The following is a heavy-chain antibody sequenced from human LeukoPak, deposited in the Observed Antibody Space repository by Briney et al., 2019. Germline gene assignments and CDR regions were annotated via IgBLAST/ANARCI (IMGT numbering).Heavy chain of an antibody. CDR3: ARDSRYYYDSSGSKYFQH. CDR1: GFTFSSYA. V-gene: IGHV3-30-3*01. CDR2: ISYDGSNK. Sequence: PGGSLRLSCAASGFTFSSYAMHWVRQAPGKGLEWVAVISYDGSNKYYADSVKGRFTISRDNSKNTLYLQMNSLRAEDTAVYYCARDSRYYYDSSGSKYFQHWGQGTLVTVSS. J-gene: IGHJ1*01. D-gene: IGHD3-22*01.